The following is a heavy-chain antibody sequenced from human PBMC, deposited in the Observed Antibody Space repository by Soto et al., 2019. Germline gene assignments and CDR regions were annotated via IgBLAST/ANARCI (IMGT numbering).Heavy chain of an antibody. CDR2: MNPNSGNT. V-gene: IGHV1-8*01. J-gene: IGHJ3*02. CDR3: ARGQSGSYYGAFDI. Sequence: ASVKVSCKASGYTFTSYDINWVRQATGQGLEWMGWMNPNSGNTGYAQKFQGRVTMTWNTSISTAYMELSSLRSEDTAVYYCARGQSGSYYGAFDIWGQGTMVTVSS. D-gene: IGHD1-26*01. CDR1: GYTFTSYD.